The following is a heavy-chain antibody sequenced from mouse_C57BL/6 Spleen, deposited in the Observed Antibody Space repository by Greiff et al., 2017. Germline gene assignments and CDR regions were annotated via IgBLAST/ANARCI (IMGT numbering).Heavy chain of an antibody. V-gene: IGHV1-81*01. CDR2: IYPRSGNT. D-gene: IGHD1-1*01. Sequence: QVQLQQSGAELARPGASVKLSCKASGYTFTSYGISWVKQRTGQGLEWIGEIYPRSGNTYYNEKFKGKATLTADKSSSTAYMELRSLTSEDSAVYFCARDYYGSSYAEYFDVGGRGSTVTVSS. CDR1: GYTFTSYG. J-gene: IGHJ1*03. CDR3: ARDYYGSSYAEYFDV.